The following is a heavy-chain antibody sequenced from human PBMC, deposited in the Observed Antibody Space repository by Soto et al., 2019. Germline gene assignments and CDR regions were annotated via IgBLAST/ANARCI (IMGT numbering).Heavy chain of an antibody. CDR2: ISAYNGNT. D-gene: IGHD3-9*01. Sequence: ASVKVSCKASGYTFTSYGISWVRQAPGQGLEWMGWISAYNGNTNYAQKLQGRVTMTTDTSTSTAYMELRSLRSDDTAVYYCAREGYDILTGYYGPTDYWGQGTLVTVSS. J-gene: IGHJ4*02. CDR3: AREGYDILTGYYGPTDY. V-gene: IGHV1-18*01. CDR1: GYTFTSYG.